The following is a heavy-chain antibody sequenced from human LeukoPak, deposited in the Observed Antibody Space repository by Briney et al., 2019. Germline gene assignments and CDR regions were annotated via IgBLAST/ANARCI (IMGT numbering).Heavy chain of an antibody. CDR1: GFTFSSYG. CDR2: IRYDGSNK. Sequence: GRSLRLSCAASGFTFSSYGMHWVRQAPGKGLEWVAFIRYDGSNKYYADSVKGRFTISRDNSKNTLSLQMNSLRPEDTAVYYCTRAGGLVRGVHYYYYMDVWGKGTTVTISS. D-gene: IGHD3-10*01. V-gene: IGHV3-30*02. CDR3: TRAGGLVRGVHYYYYMDV. J-gene: IGHJ6*03.